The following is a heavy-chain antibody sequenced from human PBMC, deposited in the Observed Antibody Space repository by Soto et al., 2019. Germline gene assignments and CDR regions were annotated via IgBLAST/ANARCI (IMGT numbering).Heavy chain of an antibody. V-gene: IGHV3-21*01. CDR1: GFPSSSYS. CDR3: ARGHYDYIWGSYRDHLFDY. J-gene: IGHJ4*02. Sequence: GGSLRLSVAASGFPSSSYSMNWVRQAPGKGLDWVSSISISISYIYYADSVKGRFTISRDNAKNSLYLQMNSLRAEDTAVYYCARGHYDYIWGSYRDHLFDYWGQGTLVTVSS. D-gene: IGHD3-16*02. CDR2: ISISISYI.